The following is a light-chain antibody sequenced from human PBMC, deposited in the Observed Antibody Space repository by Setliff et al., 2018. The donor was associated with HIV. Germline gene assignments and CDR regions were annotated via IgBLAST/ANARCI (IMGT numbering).Light chain of an antibody. CDR1: SSDVGGYSY. J-gene: IGLJ1*01. CDR3: SSYASSNTLP. Sequence: SVLTQPASVSGSPGQSITISCTGTSSDVGGYSYVSWYQQHPGKAPKLIIYEVRNRPSGVSNRFSGSKSGNTASLTISGLQAEDEADYYCSSYASSNTLPFGTXTKVTVL. V-gene: IGLV2-14*01. CDR2: EVR.